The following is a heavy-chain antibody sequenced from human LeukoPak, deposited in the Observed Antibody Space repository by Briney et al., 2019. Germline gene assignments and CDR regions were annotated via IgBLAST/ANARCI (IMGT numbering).Heavy chain of an antibody. CDR3: ARDRPGGTMIVVPWGLFDY. Sequence: GRSLRLSCAASGFTFSSYAMHWVRQAPGKGLEWVAVISYDGSNKYYADSVKGRFTISRDNSKNTLYLQMNSLRAEDTAVYYCARDRPGGTMIVVPWGLFDYWGQGTLVTVSS. CDR1: GFTFSSYA. CDR2: ISYDGSNK. D-gene: IGHD3-22*01. J-gene: IGHJ4*02. V-gene: IGHV3-30-3*01.